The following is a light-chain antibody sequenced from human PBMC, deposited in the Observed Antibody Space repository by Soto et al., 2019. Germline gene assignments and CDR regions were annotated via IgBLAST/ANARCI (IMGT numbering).Light chain of an antibody. CDR2: GAS. CDR1: QSVSSSY. Sequence: EIVLTQSPGTLSLSPGERATLSCRASQSVSSSYLAWYQQKPGQAPRLLFYGASSRATGIPDRFSGSGSGTDFTLTISRLEPDDFAVYYCQQRSNWPITFGQGTRLEI. J-gene: IGKJ5*01. V-gene: IGKV3D-20*02. CDR3: QQRSNWPIT.